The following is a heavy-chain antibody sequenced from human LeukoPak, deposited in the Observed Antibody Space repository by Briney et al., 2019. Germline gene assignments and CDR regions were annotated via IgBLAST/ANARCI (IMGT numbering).Heavy chain of an antibody. CDR1: GFTFTSCA. CDR3: AKRWSYLDY. CDR2: ISAGGGTT. D-gene: IGHD3-3*01. V-gene: IGHV3-23*01. Sequence: GGSLRLSCAASGFTFTSCAMSWVRQAPGKGLEWVSAISAGGGTTFYADSVKGRFTVSRDNSKDTVSLQMNSLRAEDTAVYYCAKRWSYLDYWGQGAQVTVSS. J-gene: IGHJ4*02.